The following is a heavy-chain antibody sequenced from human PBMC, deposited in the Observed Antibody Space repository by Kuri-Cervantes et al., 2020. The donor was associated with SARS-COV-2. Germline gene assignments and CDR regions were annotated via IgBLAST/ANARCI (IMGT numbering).Heavy chain of an antibody. CDR3: AREPLYYDNGRGINKDYYYYMDV. V-gene: IGHV1-69*06. D-gene: IGHD3-22*01. J-gene: IGHJ6*03. CDR2: IIPSFGTA. CDR1: CGTFSSYA. Sequence: SVKVSCKASCGTFSSYAIIWVRQDPGQGLEWMGGIIPSFGTANYSQKIQGRVTITADKSTSTAYMVLSSLRSEDTAVYYCAREPLYYDNGRGINKDYYYYMDVWCKGTMVTVSS.